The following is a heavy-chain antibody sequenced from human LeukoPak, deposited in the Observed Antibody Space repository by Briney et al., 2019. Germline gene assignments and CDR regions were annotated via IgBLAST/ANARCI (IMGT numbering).Heavy chain of an antibody. Sequence: ASVKVSCKASGHTFTSYAMHWVRQAPGQRLEWVGWINAGNGNTKYSQKFQGRVTITRDTSASTAYMELSSLRSEDTAVYYCARGLGGRRVYYYYGMDVWGKGTTVTVSS. CDR2: INAGNGNT. V-gene: IGHV1-3*01. CDR1: GHTFTSYA. CDR3: ARGLGGRRVYYYYGMDV. D-gene: IGHD3-16*01. J-gene: IGHJ6*04.